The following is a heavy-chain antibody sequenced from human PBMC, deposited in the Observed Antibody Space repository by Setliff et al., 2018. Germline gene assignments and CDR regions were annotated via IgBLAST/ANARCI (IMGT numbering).Heavy chain of an antibody. J-gene: IGHJ4*02. CDR2: IYYSGST. CDR3: ARGGDSGSYNLNTLGYFDS. D-gene: IGHD1-26*01. CDR1: GGSISSHY. Sequence: PSETLSLTCTVSGGSISSHYWSWIRQPPGKGLEWIGYIYYSGSTYYNPSLKSRVTISIDTSKNQFSLKLSSVTAADTAVYYCARGGDSGSYNLNTLGYFDSWGQGTLVTVSS. V-gene: IGHV4-59*11.